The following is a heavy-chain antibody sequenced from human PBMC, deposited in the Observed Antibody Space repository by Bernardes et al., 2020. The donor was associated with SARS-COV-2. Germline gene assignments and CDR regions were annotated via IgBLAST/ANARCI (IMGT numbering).Heavy chain of an antibody. J-gene: IGHJ4*02. D-gene: IGHD2-21*02. CDR3: AKDIFHPYCGGDCDTRGTPEDY. CDR2: ISGSGGAT. Sequence: GGSLRLSCAASGFTFSSYALSWVRQAPGKGLEWVSGISGSGGATHYADSVEGRFTIYRDNSRNTLYLQMNSLRAEDTAVYYCAKDIFHPYCGGDCDTRGTPEDYWGQGTLVTVSS. V-gene: IGHV3-23*01. CDR1: GFTFSSYA.